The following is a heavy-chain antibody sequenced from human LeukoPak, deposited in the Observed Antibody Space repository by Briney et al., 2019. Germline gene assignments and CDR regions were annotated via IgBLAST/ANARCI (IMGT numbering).Heavy chain of an antibody. CDR3: AKVSLGYCSGSSCYYFDY. J-gene: IGHJ4*02. D-gene: IGHD2-2*01. CDR2: ISGSGGST. CDR1: GFSFSSYY. Sequence: GGSLRLSCAASGFSFSSYYGNWVRQAPGKGLEWVSAISGSGGSTYSADSVKGRFSISRDNSKNTLYLQMNSLRAEDTAVYYCAKVSLGYCSGSSCYYFDYWGQGTLVTVSS. V-gene: IGHV3-23*01.